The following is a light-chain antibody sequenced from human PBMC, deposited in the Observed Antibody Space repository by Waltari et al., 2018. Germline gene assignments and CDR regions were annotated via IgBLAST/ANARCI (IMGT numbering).Light chain of an antibody. CDR1: RDIRNY. CDR3: QQPPGT. J-gene: IGKJ4*01. Sequence: DIQLTQSPSFLSASVGDRVTFTCRASRDIRNYLAWYQQKSGKAPKLLIFPASTLQSGVPSRFSGSGSGTEFTLTSSSLQPEDLATYYCQQPPGTFGGGTKVEIK. V-gene: IGKV1-9*01. CDR2: PAS.